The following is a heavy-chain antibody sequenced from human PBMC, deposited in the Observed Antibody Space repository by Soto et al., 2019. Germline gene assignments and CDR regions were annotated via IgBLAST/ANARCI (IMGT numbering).Heavy chain of an antibody. D-gene: IGHD3-9*01. CDR2: IVVGTGNT. Sequence: SVQVSCKASGFPLSNSAVQWVRKARGQRLEWIGRIVVGTGNTDYAQTFQERVTITRDMSTRTAYMEMSSLRSEDKAVYYCATNTPGTGWLKIDHYHGMDLWGEGTTVTVSS. J-gene: IGHJ6*02. V-gene: IGHV1-58*01. CDR3: ATNTPGTGWLKIDHYHGMDL. CDR1: GFPLSNSA.